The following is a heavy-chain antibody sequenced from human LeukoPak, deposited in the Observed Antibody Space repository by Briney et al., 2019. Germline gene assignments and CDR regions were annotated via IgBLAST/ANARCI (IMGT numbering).Heavy chain of an antibody. V-gene: IGHV3-21*01. CDR3: AELGITMIGGV. Sequence: GGSLRLSCAASGFTFSSYSMNWVRQAPGKGLEWVSSISSSSSYIYYADSVKGRFTISRDNAKNSLYLQMNSLRAEDTTVYYCAELGITMIGGVWGKGTTVTISS. CDR1: GFTFSSYS. CDR2: ISSSSSYI. J-gene: IGHJ6*04. D-gene: IGHD3-10*02.